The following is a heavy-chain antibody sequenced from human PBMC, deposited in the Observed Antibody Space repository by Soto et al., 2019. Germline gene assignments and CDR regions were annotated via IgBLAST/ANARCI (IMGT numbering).Heavy chain of an antibody. Sequence: PSETLSLTCTVSGGSICSTDYYWSWIRQPPGEGLEWIGYISYSGNTYYNPSLTGRVAISVDTSKNQFSLKLNSVTAADTAVYYCARRRGSNIDYWGQGTLVTVS. D-gene: IGHD5-12*01. CDR2: ISYSGNT. J-gene: IGHJ4*02. CDR1: GGSICSTDYY. V-gene: IGHV4-30-4*01. CDR3: ARRRGSNIDY.